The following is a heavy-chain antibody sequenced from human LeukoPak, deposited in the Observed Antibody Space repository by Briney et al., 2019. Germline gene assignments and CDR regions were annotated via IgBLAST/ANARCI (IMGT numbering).Heavy chain of an antibody. CDR1: GFTFSNAW. Sequence: GGSLRLSCAASGFTFSNAWMNWVRQAPGKGLEWVGRIRSNTDSGTTDYAAPVKGRFTISRDDSINTLYLRLNGLKTADTAVYYCSTRELRYYGSGTYPVAFDIWGQGTMVTVS. CDR2: IRSNTDSGTT. V-gene: IGHV3-15*01. D-gene: IGHD3-10*01. J-gene: IGHJ3*02. CDR3: STRELRYYGSGTYPVAFDI.